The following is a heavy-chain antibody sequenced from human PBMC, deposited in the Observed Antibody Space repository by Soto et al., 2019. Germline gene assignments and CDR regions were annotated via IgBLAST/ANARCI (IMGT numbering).Heavy chain of an antibody. V-gene: IGHV3-21*01. CDR3: TRHWLATREFDY. CDR1: GFTFSSYS. D-gene: IGHD1-26*01. Sequence: GGSLRLSCAASGFTFSSYSMNWVCQAPGKGLEWVSSISSSSGHIYYADSLKGRFTISRDNAKNSLYLQMNSLRAEDTAVYYCTRHWLATREFDYWGQGTLVTVSS. CDR2: ISSSSGHI. J-gene: IGHJ4*02.